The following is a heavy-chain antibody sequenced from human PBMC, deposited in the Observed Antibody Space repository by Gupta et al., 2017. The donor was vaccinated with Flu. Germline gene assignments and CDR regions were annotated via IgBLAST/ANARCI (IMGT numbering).Heavy chain of an antibody. CDR2: IYTSGST. Sequence: QVQLQESGPGLVKPSETLSLTCTVSGGSISSYYWSWIRQPAGKGLEWIGRIYTSGSTNYNPSLKSRVTMSVDTSKNQFSLKLSSVTAADTTVYYCARITQYDILTEFRWPDAFDIWGQGTMVTVSS. V-gene: IGHV4-4*07. CDR3: ARITQYDILTEFRWPDAFDI. J-gene: IGHJ3*02. CDR1: GGSISSYY. D-gene: IGHD3-9*01.